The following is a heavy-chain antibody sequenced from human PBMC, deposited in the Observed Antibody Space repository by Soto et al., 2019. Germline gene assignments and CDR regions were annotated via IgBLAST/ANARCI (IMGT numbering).Heavy chain of an antibody. V-gene: IGHV1-18*01. CDR2: ISAYDGNT. Sequence: ASVKVSCKASGYTFTSYGINWVRQAPGQGLEWLGWISAYDGNTNYAQILQGRVSMTTDTSTNTAYMEVRSLRSDDTAVYYCARGGYYDSSGSRNYYYYGMNVWG. CDR3: ARGGYYDSSGSRNYYYYGMNV. CDR1: GYTFTSYG. J-gene: IGHJ6*02. D-gene: IGHD3-22*01.